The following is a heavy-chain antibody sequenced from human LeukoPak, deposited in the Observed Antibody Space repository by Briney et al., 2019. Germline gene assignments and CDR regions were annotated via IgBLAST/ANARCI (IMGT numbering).Heavy chain of an antibody. CDR1: GFTFSSYW. Sequence: GGSLRLSYAASGFTFSSYWMHWVRQAPGKGLVWVSRINSDGSSTSYADSVKGRFTISRGNAKNTLYLQMNSLRAEDTAVYYCASSSSYYDFWSGYYLDYNWFDPWGQGTLVTVSS. CDR2: INSDGSST. D-gene: IGHD3-3*01. CDR3: ASSSSYYDFWSGYYLDYNWFDP. V-gene: IGHV3-74*01. J-gene: IGHJ5*02.